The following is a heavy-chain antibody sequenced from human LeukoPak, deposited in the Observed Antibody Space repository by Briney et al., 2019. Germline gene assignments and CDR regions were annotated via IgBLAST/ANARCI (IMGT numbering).Heavy chain of an antibody. CDR2: HSHSGSA. J-gene: IGHJ4*02. V-gene: IGHV4-39*07. D-gene: IGHD1/OR15-1a*01. CDR3: ARYQTGTMFAV. CDR1: GGSISSYY. Sequence: SETLSLTCTVSGGSISSYYWGWIRQPPGKGLEWIGTHSHSGSAYYNPSLRSRITMSLDTSENQLSLKLYSVTAADTAIYYCARYQTGTMFAVWGQGTLVTISS.